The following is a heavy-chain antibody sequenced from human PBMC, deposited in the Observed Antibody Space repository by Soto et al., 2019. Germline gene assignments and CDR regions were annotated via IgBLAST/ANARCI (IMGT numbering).Heavy chain of an antibody. CDR1: GYTFTSYA. V-gene: IGHV1-3*01. CDR3: ARGGSLYWYFDL. Sequence: QVQLVQSGAEVKKPGASVKVSCKASGYTFTSYAMHWVRQAPGQRLEWMGWINAGNGNTKYSQKSQGRVTITRDTSANTAYMELSSLRSEDTAVYCCARGGSLYWYFDLWGRGTLVTVSS. J-gene: IGHJ2*01. D-gene: IGHD3-16*01. CDR2: INAGNGNT.